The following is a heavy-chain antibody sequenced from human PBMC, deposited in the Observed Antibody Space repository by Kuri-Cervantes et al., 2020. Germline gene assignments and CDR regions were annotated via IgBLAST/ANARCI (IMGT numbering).Heavy chain of an antibody. V-gene: IGHV1-2*02. CDR3: ASITPPIPMDDALDI. CDR1: GYTFTGHY. J-gene: IGHJ3*02. Sequence: ASVKVSCKASGYTFTGHYMHWVRQAPGHGLKWMGWSKPNSGGTNYAQKFQGRVTMTRDTSISTAYMELSRLRSDDTAVYYCASITPPIPMDDALDIWGQGTMVTVSS. CDR2: SKPNSGGT. D-gene: IGHD3-10*01.